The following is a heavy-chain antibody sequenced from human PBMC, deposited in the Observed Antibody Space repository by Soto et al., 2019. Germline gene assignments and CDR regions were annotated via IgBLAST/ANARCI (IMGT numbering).Heavy chain of an antibody. Sequence: SETLSLTCTVSGGSISSSSYYWGWIRQPPGKGLEWIGSIYYSGSTYYNPSLKSRVTISVDTSKNQFSLKLSSVTAADTAVYYCARAAGMVRGAVSNWFDPWGQGTLVTVSS. CDR3: ARAAGMVRGAVSNWFDP. V-gene: IGHV4-39*01. D-gene: IGHD3-10*01. CDR1: GGSISSSSYY. J-gene: IGHJ5*02. CDR2: IYYSGST.